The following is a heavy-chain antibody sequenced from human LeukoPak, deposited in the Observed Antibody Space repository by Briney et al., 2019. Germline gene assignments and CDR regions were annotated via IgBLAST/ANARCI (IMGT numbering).Heavy chain of an antibody. J-gene: IGHJ3*02. CDR3: AREADHYYGSGIFRPFDI. CDR2: ISGSDGTT. CDR1: GFIFSSNA. V-gene: IGHV3-23*01. Sequence: PGGSLRLSCAASGFIFSSNAMSWVRQAPGKGLEWDSTISGSDGTTFYADSVKGRFTISRDNSKNSLYLQMNSLRAEDTAVYYCAREADHYYGSGIFRPFDIWGQGTMVTVSS. D-gene: IGHD3-10*01.